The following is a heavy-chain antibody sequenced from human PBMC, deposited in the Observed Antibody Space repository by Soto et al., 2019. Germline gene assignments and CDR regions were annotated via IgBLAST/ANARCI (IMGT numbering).Heavy chain of an antibody. CDR1: GDTFSFYT. D-gene: IGHD3-10*01. V-gene: IGHV1-69*02. Sequence: SVKVSCKASGDTFSFYTINWVRQAPGLGLEWMGRVNPILSMSNYAQKSQGRVTMTADKSTSTAYMELRSLRSEDTAFYYCATSYGSGYRAFDYWGQGALVTVSS. J-gene: IGHJ4*02. CDR3: ATSYGSGYRAFDY. CDR2: VNPILSMS.